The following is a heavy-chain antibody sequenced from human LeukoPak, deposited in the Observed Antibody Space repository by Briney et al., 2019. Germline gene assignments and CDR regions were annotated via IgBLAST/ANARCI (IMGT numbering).Heavy chain of an antibody. CDR3: AKRPVVATFDY. V-gene: IGHV4-59*01. J-gene: IGHJ4*02. CDR2: IHYSGIT. D-gene: IGHD2-15*01. CDR1: GGSISGYY. Sequence: PSETLSLTCTVSGGSISGYYWSWIRQPPGKGLEWIGFIHYSGITNYNPSLKSRVTISLDMSKNQFSLRLTSVTTAVTAVYYCAKRPVVATFDYWGQGTLVTVSS.